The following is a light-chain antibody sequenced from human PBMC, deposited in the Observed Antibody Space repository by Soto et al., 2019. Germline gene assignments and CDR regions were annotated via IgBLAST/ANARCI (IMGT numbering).Light chain of an antibody. CDR2: AAP. CDR1: QSVNNNY. V-gene: IGKV3-20*01. Sequence: EIVLTQSPGTLAFSPGERATLSCRASQSVNNNYLAWYQHKPGQSPRLLIYAAPNRARGIPERFGGSGSGTDFTLTVSRLEPEDFAVYYCKPYGSAPWTFGQGTKVEI. CDR3: KPYGSAPWT. J-gene: IGKJ1*01.